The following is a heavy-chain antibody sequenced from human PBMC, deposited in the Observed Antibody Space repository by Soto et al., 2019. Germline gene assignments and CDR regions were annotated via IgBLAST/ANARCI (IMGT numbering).Heavy chain of an antibody. CDR2: INPSGGST. D-gene: IGHD2-15*01. J-gene: IGHJ6*02. CDR1: GYTFTSYY. V-gene: IGHV1-46*01. CDR3: ARCPRDIVVVVAAQDGMDV. Sequence: ASVKGSCKASGYTFTSYYMHWVRQAPGQGLEWMGIINPSGGSTSYAQKFQGRVTMTRDTSTSTVYMELSSLRSEDTAVYYCARCPRDIVVVVAAQDGMDVWGQGTTVTVSS.